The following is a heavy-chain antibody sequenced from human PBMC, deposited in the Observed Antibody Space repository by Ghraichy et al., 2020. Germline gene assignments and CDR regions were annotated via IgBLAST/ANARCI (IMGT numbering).Heavy chain of an antibody. Sequence: GGSLRLSCAASGFTFSSYAMSWVRQAPGKGLEWVSAISGSGGSTYYADSVKGRFTISRDNSKNTLYLQMNSLRAEDTAVYYCAKSRAYYYYYYYMDVWGKGTTVTVSS. CDR2: ISGSGGST. J-gene: IGHJ6*03. CDR3: AKSRAYYYYYYYMDV. D-gene: IGHD5-24*01. V-gene: IGHV3-23*01. CDR1: GFTFSSYA.